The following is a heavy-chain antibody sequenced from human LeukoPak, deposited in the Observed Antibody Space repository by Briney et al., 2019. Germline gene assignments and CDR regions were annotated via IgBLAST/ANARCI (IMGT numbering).Heavy chain of an antibody. CDR3: ARDEHQYYSESSGRFDY. D-gene: IGHD3-22*01. CDR1: GFTFSFYL. Sequence: GGSLTHSCAACGFTFSFYLIGWVRPAPWKGLEWVGNIKQDGSWKYYVDAARGRFTISRDNAKNSLYLQMNSLRAEDTPVYYCARDEHQYYSESSGRFDYWGQGTLGTVSS. V-gene: IGHV3-7*04. CDR2: IKQDGSWK. J-gene: IGHJ4*02.